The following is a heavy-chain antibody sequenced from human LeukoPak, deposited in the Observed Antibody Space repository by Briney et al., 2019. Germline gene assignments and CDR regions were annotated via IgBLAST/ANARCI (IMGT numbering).Heavy chain of an antibody. J-gene: IGHJ4*02. Sequence: SSETLSLTCAVYGGSFSGYYWSWIRQPPGKGLEWIGEINHSGSTNYNPSLKSRVTISVDTSKNQFSLKLSSVTAADTAVYYCARVSIAAAGTGVDYWGQGTLVTVSS. CDR2: INHSGST. D-gene: IGHD6-13*01. CDR3: ARVSIAAAGTGVDY. CDR1: GGSFSGYY. V-gene: IGHV4-34*01.